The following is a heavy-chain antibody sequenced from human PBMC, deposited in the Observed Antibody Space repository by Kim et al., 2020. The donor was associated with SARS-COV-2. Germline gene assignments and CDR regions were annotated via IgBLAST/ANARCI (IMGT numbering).Heavy chain of an antibody. V-gene: IGHV3-23*01. J-gene: IGHJ4*02. Sequence: GGSLRLSCAASGFTFSSYAMSWVRQAPGKGLEWVSAISGSGGSTYYADSVKGRFTISRDNSKNTLYLQMNSLRAEDTAVYYCARPIPPNIPNCSSTSCYIFAWVDTAMDAAAGSDYWGQGTLVTVSS. CDR1: GFTFSSYA. CDR2: ISGSGGST. D-gene: IGHD2-2*02. CDR3: ARPIPPNIPNCSSTSCYIFAWVDTAMDAAAGSDY.